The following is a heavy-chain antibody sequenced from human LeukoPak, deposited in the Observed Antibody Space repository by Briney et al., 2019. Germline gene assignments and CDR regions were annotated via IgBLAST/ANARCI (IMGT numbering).Heavy chain of an antibody. J-gene: IGHJ4*02. Sequence: GGSLRLSCAASGFTFSSYSMNWVRQAPGKGLEWVANIKNDGTVKNYVDSVKGRFTISRDNAENSLYLQMNSLRAEDTGVYYCAKDSYSKGDYWGQGVLVTVSS. CDR1: GFTFSSYS. CDR3: AKDSYSKGDY. V-gene: IGHV3-7*01. CDR2: IKNDGTVK. D-gene: IGHD5-18*01.